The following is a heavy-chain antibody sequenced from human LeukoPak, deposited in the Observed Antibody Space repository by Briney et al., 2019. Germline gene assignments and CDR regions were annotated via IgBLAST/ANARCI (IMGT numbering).Heavy chain of an antibody. CDR2: ISAYNGNT. CDR1: GYTFTSYG. Sequence: ASVKVSCKASGYTFTSYGISWVRQAPGQGLEWMGWISAYNGNTNYAQKLQGRVTMTTDTSTSTAYMELRSLRSDDTAVYYCARVFGVVILGHYYYYMDVWGRGTTVTVSS. CDR3: ARVFGVVILGHYYYYMDV. V-gene: IGHV1-18*01. J-gene: IGHJ6*03. D-gene: IGHD3-3*01.